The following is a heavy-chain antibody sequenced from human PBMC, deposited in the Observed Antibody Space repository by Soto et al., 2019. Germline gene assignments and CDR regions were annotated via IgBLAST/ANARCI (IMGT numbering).Heavy chain of an antibody. CDR2: ISGSGGTT. J-gene: IGHJ4*02. D-gene: IGHD1-26*01. V-gene: IGHV3-23*01. Sequence: EVQLLESGGGLVQPGGSLRLSCAASGFTFSSYAMSWVRKAPGKGLEWVSAISGSGGTTYYADSVKGRFTISRDNSKNTLYLHVNSLRAEDTAVYYCAKDQYSGSPGKPDYWGQGTLVTVSS. CDR3: AKDQYSGSPGKPDY. CDR1: GFTFSSYA.